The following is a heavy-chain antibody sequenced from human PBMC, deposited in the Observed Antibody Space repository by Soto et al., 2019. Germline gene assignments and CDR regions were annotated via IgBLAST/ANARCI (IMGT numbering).Heavy chain of an antibody. CDR2: IIPILTTP. CDR1: GGTFSIYG. D-gene: IGHD2-8*02. V-gene: IGHV1-69*01. J-gene: IGHJ6*02. Sequence: QVQLVQSGAEVKKTGSSVKVSCKASGGTFSIYGFSWVRQAPGQGPEWIGGIIPILTTPNYAQKFHGRVTIVADESTTTVYMELSSLKSEETAVYYCATSVGIAPTGEEGMDVWGQGTSVTVSS. CDR3: ATSVGIAPTGEEGMDV.